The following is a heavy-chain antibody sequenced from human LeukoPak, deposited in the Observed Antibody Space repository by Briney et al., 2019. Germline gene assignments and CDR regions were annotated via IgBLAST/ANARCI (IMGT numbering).Heavy chain of an antibody. J-gene: IGHJ3*02. CDR1: GGSISSYY. Sequence: SETLSLTCTVSGGSISSYYWSWIRQPPGKGLEWIRYTYYSGSTNYNPSLKSRVTISVDTSRNQFSLKLSSVTAADTAVYYCARGRPRAFDIWGQGTMVTVSS. CDR3: ARGRPRAFDI. CDR2: TYYSGST. V-gene: IGHV4-59*08.